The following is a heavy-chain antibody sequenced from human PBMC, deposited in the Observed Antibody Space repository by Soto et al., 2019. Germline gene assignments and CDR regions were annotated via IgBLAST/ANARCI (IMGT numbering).Heavy chain of an antibody. CDR3: AGVGEVRFLERLVGVSFGMVV. CDR1: GYTFTSYD. CDR2: MNPNSGNT. J-gene: IGHJ6*02. D-gene: IGHD3-3*01. V-gene: IGHV1-8*01. Sequence: QVQLVQSGAEVKKPGASVKVSCKASGYTFTSYDINWVRQATGQGLEWMGWMNPNSGNTGYAQNFQVRVTMTRHTSKGTAYLGVSSLKSEDPAVYYCAGVGEVRFLERLVGVSFGMVVWGQGTKVTVSS.